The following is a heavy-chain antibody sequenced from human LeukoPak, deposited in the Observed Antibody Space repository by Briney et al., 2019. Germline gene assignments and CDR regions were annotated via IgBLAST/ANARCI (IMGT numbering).Heavy chain of an antibody. CDR1: GDSVSSNSAA. V-gene: IGHV6-1*01. Sequence: SQTLSLTSAISGDSVSSNSAAWNWIRQSPSRGLEWLGRTYYRSKWYNDYAVSVKSRITINPDTSKNQFSLQLNSVTPEDTAVYYCAREPDYGSGRGWVAFDIWGQGTMVTVSS. J-gene: IGHJ3*02. D-gene: IGHD3-10*01. CDR3: AREPDYGSGRGWVAFDI. CDR2: TYYRSKWYN.